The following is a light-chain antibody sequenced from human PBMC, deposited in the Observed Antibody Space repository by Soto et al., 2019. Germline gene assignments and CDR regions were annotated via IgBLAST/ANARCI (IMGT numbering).Light chain of an antibody. CDR3: QQYDRSLYT. V-gene: IGKV3-20*01. CDR1: QSVSSIY. CDR2: GAS. J-gene: IGKJ2*01. Sequence: EIVLTQSPGTLSLSPGERATLSCRASQSVSSIYLAWYQQKPGQPPRLLIYGASSRATGIPDRFSGSRSGTDFTLTISRLEPEDFAVYYCQQYDRSLYTFGQGTKLEIK.